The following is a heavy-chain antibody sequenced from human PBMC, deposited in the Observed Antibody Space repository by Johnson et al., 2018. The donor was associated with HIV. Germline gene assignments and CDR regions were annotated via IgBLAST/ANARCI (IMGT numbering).Heavy chain of an antibody. CDR1: GFTFSSYG. D-gene: IGHD3-16*01. CDR2: ISYDGNNT. Sequence: QVQLVESGGGVVQPGRSLRLSCAASGFTFSSYGMHWVRQAPGKGLEWVAVISYDGNNTYYADSVKGRFTISRDNSKNTLYPQMNSLRAEDTAVYYCAKPMGGDDAFDIWGQGTMVSVSS. CDR3: AKPMGGDDAFDI. V-gene: IGHV3-30*18. J-gene: IGHJ3*02.